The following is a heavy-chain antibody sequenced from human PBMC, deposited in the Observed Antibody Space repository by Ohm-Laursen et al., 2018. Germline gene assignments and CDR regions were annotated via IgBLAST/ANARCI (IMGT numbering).Heavy chain of an antibody. CDR3: AFGGYYDFWSGYEGAY. CDR1: GFTFSSYS. CDR2: ISSSSSYI. Sequence: SLRLSCAASGFTFSSYSMNWIRQAPGKGLEWVSSISSSSSYIYYADSVKGRFTISRDNAKNSLYLQMNSLRAEDTAVYYCAFGGYYDFWSGYEGAYWGQGTLVTVSS. J-gene: IGHJ4*02. D-gene: IGHD3-3*01. V-gene: IGHV3-21*01.